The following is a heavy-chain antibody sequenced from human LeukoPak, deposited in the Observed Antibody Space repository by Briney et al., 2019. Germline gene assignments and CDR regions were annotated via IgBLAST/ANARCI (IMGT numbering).Heavy chain of an antibody. D-gene: IGHD1-26*01. Sequence: SETLSLTCTVSGGSISSGGYYWSWIRQHPGKGLEWIGYIYYSGSTYYNPSLKSRVTISVDTSRNQFSLKPSSVTAADTAVYYCARDRLSSWFDPWGQGTLVTVSS. V-gene: IGHV4-31*03. J-gene: IGHJ5*02. CDR2: IYYSGST. CDR3: ARDRLSSWFDP. CDR1: GGSISSGGYY.